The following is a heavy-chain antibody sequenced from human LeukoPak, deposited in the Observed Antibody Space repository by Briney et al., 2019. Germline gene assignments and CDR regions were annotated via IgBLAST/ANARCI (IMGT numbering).Heavy chain of an antibody. CDR3: ARDQWADYGDPLCAFDI. J-gene: IGHJ3*02. Sequence: PGGSLRLSCAASGFTFSSYGRHWVRQAPGKGLEWVAVIWYDGSNKYYADSVKGRFTISRDNSKNTLYLQMNSLRAEDTAVYYCARDQWADYGDPLCAFDIWGQGTMITVSS. CDR2: IWYDGSNK. V-gene: IGHV3-33*01. CDR1: GFTFSSYG. D-gene: IGHD4-17*01.